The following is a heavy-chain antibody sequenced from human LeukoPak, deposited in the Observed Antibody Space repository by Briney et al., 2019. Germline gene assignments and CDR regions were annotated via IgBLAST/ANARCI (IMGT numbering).Heavy chain of an antibody. V-gene: IGHV3-74*01. D-gene: IGHD7-27*01. J-gene: IGHJ4*02. CDR3: VRALMGTSDH. CDR2: INSDGSSI. CDR1: GFTFSNYW. Sequence: PGGSLRLSCAASGFTFSNYWMHWVRQAPGKGLVWVAGINSDGSSIRYADSVKGRFTISRDNAKNTLYLQMNSLRAEDTAVYYCVRALMGTSDHWGQGSLVTVSS.